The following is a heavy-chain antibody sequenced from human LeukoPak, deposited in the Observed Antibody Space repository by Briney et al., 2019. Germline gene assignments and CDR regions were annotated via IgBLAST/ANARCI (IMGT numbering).Heavy chain of an antibody. CDR3: ARGYCSSTSCYREDD. D-gene: IGHD2-2*02. J-gene: IGHJ4*02. CDR1: GGTFSSYA. V-gene: IGHV1-69*05. Sequence: SVKVSCKASGGTFSSYAISWVRQAPGQGLEWMGGIIPIFGTADYAQKFQGRVTITTDESTSTAYMELSSLRSEDTAVYNCARGYCSSTSCYREDDWGQGTLVTVSS. CDR2: IIPIFGTA.